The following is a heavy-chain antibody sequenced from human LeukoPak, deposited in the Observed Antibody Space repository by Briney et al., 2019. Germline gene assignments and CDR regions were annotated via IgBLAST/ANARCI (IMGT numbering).Heavy chain of an antibody. CDR3: AKDWLGYFDY. V-gene: IGHV3-33*06. CDR2: IWYDGSNK. Sequence: GGSLRLSCAASGFTFSSYGMYWVRQAPGKGLEWVAVIWYDGSNKYYADSVKGRFTISRDNSKNTLYLQMNSLRAEDTAVYYCAKDWLGYFDYWGQGTLVTVSS. J-gene: IGHJ4*02. CDR1: GFTFSSYG. D-gene: IGHD6-19*01.